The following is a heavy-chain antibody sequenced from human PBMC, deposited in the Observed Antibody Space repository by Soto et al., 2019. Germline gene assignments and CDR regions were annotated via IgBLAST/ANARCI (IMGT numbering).Heavy chain of an antibody. CDR3: ARDHDIAVAGNPYFDY. Sequence: ASVKVSCKASGYTFTGYYMHWVRQAPGQGLEWMGWINPNSGGTNYAQKFQGWVTMTRDTSISTAYMELSRLRSDDTAVYYCARDHDIAVAGNPYFDYWGQGTLVTVSS. J-gene: IGHJ4*02. CDR1: GYTFTGYY. CDR2: INPNSGGT. V-gene: IGHV1-2*04. D-gene: IGHD6-19*01.